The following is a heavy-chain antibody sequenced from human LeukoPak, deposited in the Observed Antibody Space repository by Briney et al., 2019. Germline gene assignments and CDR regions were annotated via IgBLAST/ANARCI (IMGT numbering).Heavy chain of an antibody. J-gene: IGHJ3*02. Sequence: PGGSLRLSCAASGFTFSSYAMSWVRQAPGKGLEWVSAISGSGGSTYYADSVKGRFPISRDNSKSTLYLQMNSLRAEDTAVYYCAKVWDSSGYYYEGGAFDIWGQGTMVTVSS. V-gene: IGHV3-23*01. D-gene: IGHD3-22*01. CDR3: AKVWDSSGYYYEGGAFDI. CDR1: GFTFSSYA. CDR2: ISGSGGST.